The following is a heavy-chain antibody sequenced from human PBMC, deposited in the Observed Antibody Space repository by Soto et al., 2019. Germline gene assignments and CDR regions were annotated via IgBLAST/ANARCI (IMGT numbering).Heavy chain of an antibody. D-gene: IGHD5-12*01. CDR3: ARAISGYVT. Sequence: VXXVQSGAEVKHPGASVRVSCKASGITYSTYAIHWVRQAPGQGLEWMGWINAGEGYTRYSQDFQGRVTLTTVTSASTTYMDLSNLTFEDTAVYYCARAISGYVTWGQGTQVTVSS. CDR1: GITYSTYA. V-gene: IGHV1-3*01. CDR2: INAGEGYT. J-gene: IGHJ5*02.